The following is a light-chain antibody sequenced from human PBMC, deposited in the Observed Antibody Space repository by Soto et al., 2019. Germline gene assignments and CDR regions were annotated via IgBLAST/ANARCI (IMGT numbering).Light chain of an antibody. V-gene: IGLV1-40*01. CDR3: QAYDYSLTAFV. Sequence: VLTQPPSVSGAPGQRVTLSCTGNNSNLGAGYDVHWYQQLPGAAPKLVIFGNRNRPSGVPERFSGSKSGTSASLAITGLQAEDEADYYCQAYDYSLTAFVFGGGTKLTVL. CDR2: GNR. CDR1: NSNLGAGYD. J-gene: IGLJ3*02.